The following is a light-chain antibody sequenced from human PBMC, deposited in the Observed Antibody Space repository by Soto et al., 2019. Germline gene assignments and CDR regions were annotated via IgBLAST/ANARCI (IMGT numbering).Light chain of an antibody. J-gene: IGLJ1*01. CDR1: SSNIGSNT. CDR3: AAGDDRLNYA. Sequence: VLPQPPSASGTPGQRVTISCSGSSSNIGSNTVNWYQQLPGTAPKLLIYSNNQRPSGVPDRFSGSKSGTSASLAISGLQSEDEADYYCAAGDDRLNYASGTGTKVPLL. CDR2: SNN. V-gene: IGLV1-44*01.